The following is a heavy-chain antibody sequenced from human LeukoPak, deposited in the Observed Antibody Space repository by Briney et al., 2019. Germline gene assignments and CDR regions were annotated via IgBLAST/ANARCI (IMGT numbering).Heavy chain of an antibody. CDR1: GFTFSSYW. D-gene: IGHD1-14*01. CDR2: ISDSGDYT. J-gene: IGHJ4*02. V-gene: IGHV3-23*01. CDR3: AKITSF. Sequence: PGGSLRLSCAASGFTFSSYWMSWVRQAPGQGLEWVSVISDSGDYTSYADSVRGRFTISRDNSKNTLYLQMNSLRAEDTAVYYCAKITSFWGQGALVTVSS.